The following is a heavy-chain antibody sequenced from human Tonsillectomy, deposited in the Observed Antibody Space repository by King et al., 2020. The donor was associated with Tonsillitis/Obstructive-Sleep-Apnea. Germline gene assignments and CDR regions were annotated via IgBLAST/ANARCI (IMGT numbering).Heavy chain of an antibody. CDR1: GGTFRSDA. J-gene: IGHJ6*03. CDR3: ARVFPPLYYYYMDV. CDR2: IIPIFVTA. V-gene: IGHV1-69*12. Sequence: QLVQSGAEVKKPGSSVKVSCTASGGTFRSDAISLVRQAPGQVLEWMGVIIPIFVTANYAQKFEGRVTITAAESTSTAYMDVSSLRSEDTAMYYCARVFPPLYYYYMDVWGKGTTVTVSS.